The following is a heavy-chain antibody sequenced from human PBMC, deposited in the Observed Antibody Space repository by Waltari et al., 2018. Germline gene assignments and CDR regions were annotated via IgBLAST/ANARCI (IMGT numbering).Heavy chain of an antibody. V-gene: IGHV4-39*07. J-gene: IGHJ4*02. CDR2: ISYSGST. Sequence: QLQLQESGPGLVTPSETLSLTCTVSGGSISRSGSYWGWIRQSPGKGLEWIGTISYSGSTYYNPSLKSRVTISVDTSKNQFSLKLSSVTAADTAVYYCAREGQWLVRRSVDYWGQGTLVTVSS. CDR1: GGSISRSGSY. CDR3: AREGQWLVRRSVDY. D-gene: IGHD6-19*01.